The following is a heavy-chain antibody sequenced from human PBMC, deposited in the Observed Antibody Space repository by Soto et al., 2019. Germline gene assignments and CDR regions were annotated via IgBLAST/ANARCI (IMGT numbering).Heavy chain of an antibody. CDR2: ISAGGRNT. D-gene: IGHD4-4*01. CDR1: GFTLRNYA. Sequence: EVQLLESGGGLVQPGGSLRLSCAASGFTLRNYAMSWVRQAPGKGLEWVSGISAGGRNTYYADSVKGRFTISGDNSKSTLYLQMSSLRAEDTAVYYCAKAPYSNCCFATYNVCGQGTRVTVSS. V-gene: IGHV3-23*01. J-gene: IGHJ6*02. CDR3: AKAPYSNCCFATYNV.